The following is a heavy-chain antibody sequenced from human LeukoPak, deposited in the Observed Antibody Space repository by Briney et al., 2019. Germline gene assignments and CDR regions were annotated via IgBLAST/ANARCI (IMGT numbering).Heavy chain of an antibody. J-gene: IGHJ4*02. D-gene: IGHD2-2*01. V-gene: IGHV3-30*02. CDR1: GFTFNTYG. CDR3: AKVRYQLLIDY. Sequence: PGGSLRLSCAASGFTFNTYGMHWVRQAPGKGLEWVAFIRYDGSYKYYADSVKGRFTISRDNSKNTLYLQMNSLRADDTAVYYCAKVRYQLLIDYWDQGTLVTVSS. CDR2: IRYDGSYK.